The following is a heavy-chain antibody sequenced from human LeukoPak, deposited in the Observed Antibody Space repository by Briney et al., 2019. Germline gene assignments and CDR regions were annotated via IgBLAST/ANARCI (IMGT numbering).Heavy chain of an antibody. Sequence: RASVKVSCKTSGYTFTDHSMHWVRQGQAPGQGLEWVGWINPTGGAANYAQKFQGRVTLTRDTSISTFYMEMNRLTSDDTAVYYCARAGDYYSTGDYWGQGVLVTVSS. J-gene: IGHJ4*02. D-gene: IGHD4-17*01. CDR2: INPTGGAA. CDR1: GYTFTDHS. V-gene: IGHV1-2*02. CDR3: ARAGDYYSTGDY.